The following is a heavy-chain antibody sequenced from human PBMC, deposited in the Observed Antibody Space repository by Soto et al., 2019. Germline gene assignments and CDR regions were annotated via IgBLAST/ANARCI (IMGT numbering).Heavy chain of an antibody. D-gene: IGHD3-3*01. Sequence: GGSLRLSCAASGFTFSSYAMHWVRQAPGKGLEWVAVISYDGSNKYYADSVKGRFTISRDNSKNTLYLQMNSLRAEDTAVYYCATLVWYYDFWRGYYQWAQSSMDVWGQGTTVTVSS. V-gene: IGHV3-30-3*01. CDR1: GFTFSSYA. J-gene: IGHJ6*02. CDR2: ISYDGSNK. CDR3: ATLVWYYDFWRGYYQWAQSSMDV.